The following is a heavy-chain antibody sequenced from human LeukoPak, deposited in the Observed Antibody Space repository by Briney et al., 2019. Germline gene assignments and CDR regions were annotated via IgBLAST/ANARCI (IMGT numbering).Heavy chain of an antibody. V-gene: IGHV1-46*01. Sequence: ASVKVSCKASGYTFTNYYIHWVRQAPGQGLEWMGILNPSAGSTNFAQKFQGRVTITADESTSTAYMELSSLRSEDTAVYYCAYRKEDAFDIWGQGTMVTVSS. J-gene: IGHJ3*02. CDR1: GYTFTNYY. CDR3: AYRKEDAFDI. D-gene: IGHD1-14*01. CDR2: LNPSAGST.